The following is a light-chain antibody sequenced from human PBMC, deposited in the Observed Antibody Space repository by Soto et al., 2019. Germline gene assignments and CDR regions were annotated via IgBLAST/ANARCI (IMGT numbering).Light chain of an antibody. V-gene: IGKV3-20*01. CDR2: AAC. CDR3: QRYGSSGT. Sequence: ETLLTQSPATLSLSPGERPTLSCRASQTLTAYLAWYQQRPGPAPRLLISAACDRATGIPDRFSGSGSGSDFTLTISRLEPEDFSVYYRQRYGSSGTFGQGTKVDIK. J-gene: IGKJ1*01. CDR1: QTLTAY.